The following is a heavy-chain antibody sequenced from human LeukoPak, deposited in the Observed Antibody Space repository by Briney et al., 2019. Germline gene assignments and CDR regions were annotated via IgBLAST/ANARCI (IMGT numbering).Heavy chain of an antibody. D-gene: IGHD3-22*01. V-gene: IGHV3-30*02. CDR1: GFTFSSYG. CDR2: IRYDGSNK. J-gene: IGHJ4*02. CDR3: AKSRRAYDSSGYDGGYFDY. Sequence: GGSLRLSCAASGFTFSSYGMHWVRQAPGKGLEWVAFIRYDGSNKYYADSVKGRFTISRDNSKNTLYLQMNSLRAEDTAVYYCAKSRRAYDSSGYDGGYFDYWGQGTLVTVSS.